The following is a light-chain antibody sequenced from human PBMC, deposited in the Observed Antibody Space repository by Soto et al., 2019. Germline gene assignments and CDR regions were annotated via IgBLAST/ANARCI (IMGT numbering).Light chain of an antibody. CDR3: SSFERSGTYV. Sequence: QSALTQPASVSGSPGQSITISCTGTSSDVGNSNYVSWNQQHPGKAPRLILYEVSIRPSGVSTRFSGYKSGNTASLTISGLQAEDEADYHCSSFERSGTYVFGTGTKVTVL. CDR1: SSDVGNSNY. J-gene: IGLJ1*01. V-gene: IGLV2-14*03. CDR2: EVS.